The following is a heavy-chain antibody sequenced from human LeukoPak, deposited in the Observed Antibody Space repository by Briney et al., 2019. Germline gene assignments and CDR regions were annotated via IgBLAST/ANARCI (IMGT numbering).Heavy chain of an antibody. CDR1: GFTFDDIG. D-gene: IGHD5-18*01. V-gene: IGHV3-20*04. Sequence: GSLRLSCAASGFTFDDIGMSWVRQAPGKGLEWVSGINWNGGSTGYADSVKGRFIISRDNAKNSLYLQMNSLRVEDTALYYCAKDIGRVDTASTYMDVWGKGTTVTISS. CDR3: AKDIGRVDTASTYMDV. CDR2: INWNGGST. J-gene: IGHJ6*03.